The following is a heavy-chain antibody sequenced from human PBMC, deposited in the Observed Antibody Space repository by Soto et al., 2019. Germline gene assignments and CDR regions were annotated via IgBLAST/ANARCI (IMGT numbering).Heavy chain of an antibody. CDR3: ATLGYCIVVSCYSPNWFDP. D-gene: IGHD2-15*01. CDR2: FDPEDGET. Sequence: ASVKVSCKVSGYTLTELSMHWVRQAPGKGLEWMGGFDPEDGETIYAQKFQGRVTMTEDTSTDTAYMELSSLRSEDTAVYYCATLGYCIVVSCYSPNWFDPWGQGTLLTGSS. CDR1: GYTLTELS. J-gene: IGHJ5*02. V-gene: IGHV1-24*01.